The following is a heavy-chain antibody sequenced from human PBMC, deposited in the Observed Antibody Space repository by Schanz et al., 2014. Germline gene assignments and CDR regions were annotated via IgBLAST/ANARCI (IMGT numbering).Heavy chain of an antibody. Sequence: EVQVVESGGGLVQPGGSLRLSCAASGFSFRKSAMSWVRQAPGKGLEWVSALTGSGTTTYYADSVKGRFTISRDNSKNTLYLQMKSLRVEDTAVYYCATIGVNDYWRFGLDLWGQGTTVTVSS. V-gene: IGHV3-23*04. CDR1: GFSFRKSA. J-gene: IGHJ6*02. D-gene: IGHD3-16*01. CDR2: LTGSGTTT. CDR3: ATIGVNDYWRFGLDL.